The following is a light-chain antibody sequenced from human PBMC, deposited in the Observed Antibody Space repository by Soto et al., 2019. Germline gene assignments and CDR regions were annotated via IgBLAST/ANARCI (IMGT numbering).Light chain of an antibody. CDR1: QSVSSN. CDR2: GAS. Sequence: ERVMTKTPASLSVSPGDRATLSCRASQSVSSNLAWYQQKPGQAPRLLIYGASTRATGIPARFSGSGSGTEFTLTFSSRQSEDFAVYYWQQYNNWLGFGQGTKVDIK. J-gene: IGKJ1*01. CDR3: QQYNNWLG. V-gene: IGKV3-15*01.